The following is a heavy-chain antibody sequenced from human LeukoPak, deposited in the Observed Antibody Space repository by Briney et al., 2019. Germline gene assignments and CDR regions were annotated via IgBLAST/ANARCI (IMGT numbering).Heavy chain of an antibody. CDR3: ARDVQVATIYPLDY. D-gene: IGHD5-12*01. CDR1: GFTFSSYA. V-gene: IGHV3-21*01. CDR2: ISSSSSYI. J-gene: IGHJ4*02. Sequence: GGSLRLSCAASGFTFSSYAMHWVRQAPGKGLEWVSSISSSSSYICYADSVKGRFTISRDNARNSLFLQMNSLRAEDTAVYYCARDVQVATIYPLDYWGQGTLVTVSS.